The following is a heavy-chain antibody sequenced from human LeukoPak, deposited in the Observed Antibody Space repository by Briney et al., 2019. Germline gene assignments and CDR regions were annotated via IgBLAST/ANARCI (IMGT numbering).Heavy chain of an antibody. CDR1: GFTFSSYW. J-gene: IGHJ4*02. D-gene: IGHD3-22*01. CDR2: IKQDGSQK. Sequence: PGGFLRVSCAASGFTFSSYWMTWVRQAPGKGLEWVANIKQDGSQKFYLDSVKGRFTISRDNAKDSLFLQMNSLRAEDTAVYYCARHYDTTGYSLDYWGQGTLVTVSS. V-gene: IGHV3-7*01. CDR3: ARHYDTTGYSLDY.